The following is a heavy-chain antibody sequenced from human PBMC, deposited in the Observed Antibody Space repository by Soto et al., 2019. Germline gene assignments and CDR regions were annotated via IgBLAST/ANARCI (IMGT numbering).Heavy chain of an antibody. CDR3: TTGAYYDFWSGYYYYGMDV. CDR2: IKSKTDGGTT. CDR1: GFTFSNAW. D-gene: IGHD3-3*01. Sequence: GGSLRLSCAASGFTFSNAWMNWVRQAPGKGLEWVGRIKSKTDGGTTDYAAPVKGRFTISRDDSKNTLYLQMNSLKTEDTAVYYCTTGAYYDFWSGYYYYGMDVWGQGTTVTVSS. V-gene: IGHV3-15*07. J-gene: IGHJ6*02.